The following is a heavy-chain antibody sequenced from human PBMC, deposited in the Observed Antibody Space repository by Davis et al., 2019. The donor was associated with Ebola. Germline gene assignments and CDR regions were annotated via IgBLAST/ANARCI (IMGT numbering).Heavy chain of an antibody. CDR1: AYTFTNYG. J-gene: IGHJ4*02. D-gene: IGHD1-1*01. CDR3: ARAQFPTTSDH. V-gene: IGHV1-18*04. Sequence: ASVKVSCKASAYTFTNYGITWVRQAPGQGLEWMGWINPHNGNTNYAQNVQGRVTMTTDTSTSTAYMEVGSLRSDDTAVYYCARAQFPTTSDHWGQGTLVTVSS. CDR2: INPHNGNT.